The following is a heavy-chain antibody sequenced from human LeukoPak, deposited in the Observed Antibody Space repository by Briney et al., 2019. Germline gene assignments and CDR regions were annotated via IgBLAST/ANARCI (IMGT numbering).Heavy chain of an antibody. CDR2: IYYSGST. CDR3: ARADKYYYDRSGYSGLDY. Sequence: LRLSCAASGFTFSSYALSWIRQPPVKGLEWIGYIYYSGSTYYNPSLKSRVTISVDTSKNQFSLKLSSVTAADTAMYYCARADKYYYDRSGYSGLDYWGQGTLVTVSS. J-gene: IGHJ4*02. D-gene: IGHD3-22*01. CDR1: GFTFSSYA. V-gene: IGHV4-30-4*08.